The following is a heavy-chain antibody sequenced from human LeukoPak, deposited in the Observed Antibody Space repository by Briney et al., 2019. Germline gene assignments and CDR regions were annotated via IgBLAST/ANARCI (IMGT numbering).Heavy chain of an antibody. CDR3: ARARLHHSSFDLKTSYYFDY. Sequence: ASVKVSCKASGGTFSSYAISWVRQAPGQGLEWMGGIIPIFGTANYAQKFQGRVTITADKSTSTAYMELSSLRSDDTAVYYCARARLHHSSFDLKTSYYFDYWGQGTLVTVSS. CDR2: IIPIFGTA. CDR1: GGTFSSYA. J-gene: IGHJ4*02. D-gene: IGHD6-6*01. V-gene: IGHV1-69*06.